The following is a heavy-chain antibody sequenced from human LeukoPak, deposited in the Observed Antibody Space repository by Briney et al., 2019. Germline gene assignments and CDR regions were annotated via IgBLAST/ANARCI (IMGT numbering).Heavy chain of an antibody. Sequence: SVKVSCKASGYTFTSYYIHWVRQAPGRGPEWMGRIIPILGIANYAQKFQGRVTITEDKSTSTAYMKLSSLRSEDTAVYYCARALNLGSSWFDYWGQGTPVTVSS. D-gene: IGHD6-13*01. J-gene: IGHJ4*02. CDR1: GYTFTSYY. CDR2: IIPILGIA. V-gene: IGHV1-69*04. CDR3: ARALNLGSSWFDY.